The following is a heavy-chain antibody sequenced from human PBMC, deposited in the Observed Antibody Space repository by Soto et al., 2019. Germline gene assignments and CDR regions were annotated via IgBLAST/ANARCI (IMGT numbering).Heavy chain of an antibody. Sequence: QVQLVQSGAEVKKPGSSVKVSCKASGGTFSSCAISWVRQAPGQGLEWMGGIIPIFGTANYAQKFQGRVTITADKSTSTAYMELSSLRSEDTAVYYCARGHGSGSYYNGYFDYWGQGTLVTVSS. V-gene: IGHV1-69*06. D-gene: IGHD3-10*01. CDR2: IIPIFGTA. CDR3: ARGHGSGSYYNGYFDY. J-gene: IGHJ4*02. CDR1: GGTFSSCA.